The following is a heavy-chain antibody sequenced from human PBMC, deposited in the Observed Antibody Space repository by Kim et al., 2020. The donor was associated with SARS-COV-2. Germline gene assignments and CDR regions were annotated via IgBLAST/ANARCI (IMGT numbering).Heavy chain of an antibody. D-gene: IGHD2-2*01. J-gene: IGHJ4*02. CDR3: ARVGFGVVVPWYAIDY. V-gene: IGHV3-74*01. Sequence: SVKGRFTISRDTANNTLYLRMNSRRAEDTAVYYCARVGFGVVVPWYAIDYWGQGTLVTVSS.